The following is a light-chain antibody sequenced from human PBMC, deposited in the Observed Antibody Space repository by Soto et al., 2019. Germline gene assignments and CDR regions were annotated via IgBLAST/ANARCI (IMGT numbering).Light chain of an antibody. J-gene: IGKJ1*01. CDR2: DAS. CDR3: QHYGTSAL. V-gene: IGKV3-20*01. CDR1: QSVSSSY. Sequence: EIVLTLSPGTLSLSPGERATLSCRASQSVSSSYLAWYQQKPGQAPRLLIYDASRATGIPDRFSGSGSGTDFTLTITRLEPEDFAVYYCQHYGTSALFGQGTKVEIK.